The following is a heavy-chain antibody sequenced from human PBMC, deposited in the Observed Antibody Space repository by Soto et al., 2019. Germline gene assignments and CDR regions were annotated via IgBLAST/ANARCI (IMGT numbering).Heavy chain of an antibody. V-gene: IGHV1-69*01. CDR1: GNTFSSYA. Sequence: QVQLVQSGAEVKKPGSSVKVSCKASGNTFSSYAISWVRQAPGQGLEWMGGIIPIFGTAHYAQKFQGRVTITADESTSTAYMDLSSLGSEDSGVYYCARVGARAGGLQYGMDVWGQGTTVTVSS. CDR3: ARVGARAGGLQYGMDV. D-gene: IGHD3-10*01. CDR2: IIPIFGTA. J-gene: IGHJ6*02.